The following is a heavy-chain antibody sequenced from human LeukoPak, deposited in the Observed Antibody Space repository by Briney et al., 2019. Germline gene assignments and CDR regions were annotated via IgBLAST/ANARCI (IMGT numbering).Heavy chain of an antibody. Sequence: GASVKVSCKASGGTFSSYAISWVRQAPGQGLEWMGGIIPIFGTANYAQKFQGRVTITADESTSTAYMELSSLRSEDTAVYYCAREVEEYCSGGSCYGAHYWGQGTLVTVYS. CDR2: IIPIFGTA. D-gene: IGHD2-15*01. CDR1: GGTFSSYA. J-gene: IGHJ4*02. V-gene: IGHV1-69*13. CDR3: AREVEEYCSGGSCYGAHY.